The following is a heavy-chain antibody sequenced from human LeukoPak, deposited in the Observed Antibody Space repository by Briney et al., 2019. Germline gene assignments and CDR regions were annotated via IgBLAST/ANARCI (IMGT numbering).Heavy chain of an antibody. J-gene: IGHJ6*02. CDR1: GGSFSGYY. CDR2: INHSGST. V-gene: IGHV4-34*01. CDR3: AREIAAVYYYYGMDV. Sequence: SETLSLTCAVYGGSFSGYYWSWIRQPPGKGLEWIGEINHSGSTNYNPSLKSRVTISVDTSKNQFSLKLSSVTAADTAVYYCAREIAAVYYYYGMDVWGQGTTVTVSS. D-gene: IGHD6-25*01.